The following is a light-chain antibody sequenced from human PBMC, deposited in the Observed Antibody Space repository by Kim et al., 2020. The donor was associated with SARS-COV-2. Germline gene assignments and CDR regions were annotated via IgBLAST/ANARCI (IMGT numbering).Light chain of an antibody. CDR1: SSDVCGYNY. V-gene: IGLV2-14*03. Sequence: QPHTISCTGTSSDVCGYNYVSWYQQHPGKAPKLMIYDGSNRPSGVSNRFSGSKSGNTASLTISGLQAEDEAEYYCSSYTSSSTLVVFGGGTQLTVL. J-gene: IGLJ2*01. CDR3: SSYTSSSTLVV. CDR2: DGS.